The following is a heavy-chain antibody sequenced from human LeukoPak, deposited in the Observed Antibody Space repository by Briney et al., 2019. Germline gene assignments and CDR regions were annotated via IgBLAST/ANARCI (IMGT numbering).Heavy chain of an antibody. CDR2: IYPDDSDI. CDR3: ARHTRGVDTALVQDAFDI. J-gene: IGHJ3*02. V-gene: IGHV5-51*01. Sequence: GESLKISFKGSGYRVTNYWIGWGRQMPGKGLECMGIIYPDDSDIRYSPSFQGQVTISADKSVSTACLQWSSLKASDTPIYYCARHTRGVDTALVQDAFDIWGQGTRVTVSS. CDR1: GYRVTNYW. D-gene: IGHD5-18*01.